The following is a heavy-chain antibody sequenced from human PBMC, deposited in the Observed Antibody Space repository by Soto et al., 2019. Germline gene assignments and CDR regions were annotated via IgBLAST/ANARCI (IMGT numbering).Heavy chain of an antibody. J-gene: IGHJ4*02. CDR3: ARDNGDNGGFGPFAD. D-gene: IGHD4-17*01. V-gene: IGHV3-74*01. Sequence: EVQLVESGGALVQPGGSLRLTCEASGFTFSSSWMHWVRQAPGKRRVWVSRIISDGRSTSYADSVKGRFTISRDNGKNTLYLQMNSLRAEDTAVYYCARDNGDNGGFGPFADGGQGTLVIVSS. CDR2: IISDGRST. CDR1: GFTFSSSW.